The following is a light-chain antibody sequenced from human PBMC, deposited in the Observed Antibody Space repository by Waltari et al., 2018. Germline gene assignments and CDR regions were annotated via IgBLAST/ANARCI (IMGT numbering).Light chain of an antibody. CDR3: QKYERLPAT. V-gene: IGKV3-20*01. CDR2: DVS. J-gene: IGKJ1*01. Sequence: EIVLTQSPGTLSLSPGERATLSCRASQSIGRSLVWYQQKPGQAPRLLIYDVSRRATGIPDRFSGSGYGTDFSLTISRLGPEDFAVYYCQKYERLPATFGQGTTVEIK. CDR1: QSIGRS.